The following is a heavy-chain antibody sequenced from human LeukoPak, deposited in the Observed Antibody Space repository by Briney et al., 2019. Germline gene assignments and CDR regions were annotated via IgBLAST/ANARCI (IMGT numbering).Heavy chain of an antibody. V-gene: IGHV4-34*01. CDR2: INHSGST. Sequence: SETLSLTCAVYGGSFSGYYWSWIRQPPGKGLEWIGEINHSGSTNYNPSLKSRVTISVDTSKDQFSLRLSSVTAADTAVYYCARSAGGSSWYGLYWGQGTLVTVSS. J-gene: IGHJ4*02. D-gene: IGHD6-13*01. CDR1: GGSFSGYY. CDR3: ARSAGGSSWYGLY.